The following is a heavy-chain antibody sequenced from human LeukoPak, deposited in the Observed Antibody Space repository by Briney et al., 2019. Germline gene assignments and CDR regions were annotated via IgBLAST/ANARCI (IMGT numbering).Heavy chain of an antibody. V-gene: IGHV4-59*01. D-gene: IGHD3-10*01. CDR2: ISYSGST. Sequence: PSETLSLTCTVSGGSISSYYWSWIRQPPGKGLEWIGYISYSGSTNYNPPLKSRVTISVDTSKNQFSLKLSSVTAADTAVYYCASQMERSGPGSPFDYWGQGTLATVSS. CDR3: ASQMERSGPGSPFDY. CDR1: GGSISSYY. J-gene: IGHJ4*02.